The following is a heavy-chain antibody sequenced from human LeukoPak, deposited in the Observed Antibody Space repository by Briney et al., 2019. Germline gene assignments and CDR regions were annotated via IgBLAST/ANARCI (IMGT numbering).Heavy chain of an antibody. CDR3: ARDQAGTTNAIDY. J-gene: IGHJ4*02. CDR2: IWYDGSNK. V-gene: IGHV3-33*01. CDR1: GFTFSDCG. D-gene: IGHD1/OR15-1a*01. Sequence: GGSLRPSCAASGFTFSDCGMYWARRAPAKGLEGVAVIWYDGSNKYYADSVKGRFTISRDNAKNTLYLQMNSLRAEDTAVYYCARDQAGTTNAIDYWGQGTLVTVSS.